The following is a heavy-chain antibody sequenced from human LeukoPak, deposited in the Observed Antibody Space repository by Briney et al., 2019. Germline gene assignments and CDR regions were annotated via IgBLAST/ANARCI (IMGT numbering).Heavy chain of an antibody. CDR2: IRYDGSEK. CDR1: GFTFSSYG. Sequence: GGSLRLSCAASGFTFSSYGMHWVRQAPGKGLEWVAFIRYDGSEKHYADSVKGRYTISRDNSENTLFLQMNSLRAGDTAVYYCAKNREPSGDYAGAFDFWGQGTLVTVSS. J-gene: IGHJ4*02. CDR3: AKNREPSGDYAGAFDF. D-gene: IGHD4-17*01. V-gene: IGHV3-30*02.